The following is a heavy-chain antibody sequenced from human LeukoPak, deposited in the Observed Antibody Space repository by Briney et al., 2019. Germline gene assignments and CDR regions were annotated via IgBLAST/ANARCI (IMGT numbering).Heavy chain of an antibody. V-gene: IGHV1-18*01. D-gene: IGHD3-10*01. J-gene: IGHJ3*02. Sequence: ASVKVSCKASGYKFIDYSISWVRHAPGQGPEWMGGISADDGNTNYAQKFQGRVTMSTDTSTTTGYMELRSLTSDDTALYYCARAGLVRGVIGSFDMWGQGTLVTVSS. CDR1: GYKFIDYS. CDR3: ARAGLVRGVIGSFDM. CDR2: ISADDGNT.